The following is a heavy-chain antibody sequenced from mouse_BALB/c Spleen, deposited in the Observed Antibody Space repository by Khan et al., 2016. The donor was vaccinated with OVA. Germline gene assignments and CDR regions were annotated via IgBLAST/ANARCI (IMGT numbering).Heavy chain of an antibody. CDR3: GRECYCGNYRAWFAY. Sequence: QIQLVQSGPELVKPGASVRISCKASGYTFTDYYINWMKQRPGQGLDWIGWIYPGNVNTKYNEKFKDKATLTADKSSSTAYMQLSSLTSEDSAVYFCGRECYCGNYRAWFAYWGQGTLVTVSA. J-gene: IGHJ3*01. CDR1: GYTFTDYY. D-gene: IGHD2-1*01. V-gene: IGHV1-84*01. CDR2: IYPGNVNT.